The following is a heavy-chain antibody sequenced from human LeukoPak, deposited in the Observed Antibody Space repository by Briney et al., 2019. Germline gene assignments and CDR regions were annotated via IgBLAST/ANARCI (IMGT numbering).Heavy chain of an antibody. J-gene: IGHJ4*02. CDR2: ISGSGGST. D-gene: IGHD3-22*01. Sequence: GGSLRLSCAASGFTFSSYAMSWVRQAPGKGLEWVSAISGSGGSTYYADSVKGGFTISRDNSKNTLYLQMNSLRAEDTAVYYCAKALLVVVITSSQDYWGQGTLVTVSS. CDR3: AKALLVVVITSSQDY. V-gene: IGHV3-23*01. CDR1: GFTFSSYA.